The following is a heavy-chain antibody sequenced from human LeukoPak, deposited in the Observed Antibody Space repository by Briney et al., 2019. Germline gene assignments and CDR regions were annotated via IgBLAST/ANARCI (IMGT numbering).Heavy chain of an antibody. Sequence: EGSLRLSCAASGFTFSSYGMHWVRQAPGKGLEWVAVISYDGSNKDYANSVKGRFTISRDNSKNTLYLQMNSLRAEDTAVYYCAPVTSWYGDYWGQGTLVTVSS. V-gene: IGHV3-30*03. CDR1: GFTFSSYG. J-gene: IGHJ4*02. D-gene: IGHD6-13*01. CDR3: APVTSWYGDY. CDR2: ISYDGSNK.